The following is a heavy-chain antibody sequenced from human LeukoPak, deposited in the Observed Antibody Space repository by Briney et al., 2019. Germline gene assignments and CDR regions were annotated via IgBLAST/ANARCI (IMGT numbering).Heavy chain of an antibody. Sequence: GGSLRLSCVASGFTFRTYWMTWVRQAPGKGLEWVANIEQDGSEIYYVDSVKGRFTFSRDNAKNSLYLQLNSLRAEDTAVYYCARGFWSFDYWGQGTLVTVSS. J-gene: IGHJ4*02. CDR3: ARGFWSFDY. D-gene: IGHD3-3*01. CDR1: GFTFRTYW. V-gene: IGHV3-7*04. CDR2: IEQDGSEI.